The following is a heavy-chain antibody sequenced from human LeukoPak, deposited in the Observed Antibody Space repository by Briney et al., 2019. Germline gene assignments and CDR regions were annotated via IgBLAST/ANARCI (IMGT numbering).Heavy chain of an antibody. D-gene: IGHD5/OR15-5a*01. J-gene: IGHJ5*02. CDR2: INHDGSEK. CDR3: ARVVVSTTNRFDP. V-gene: IGHV3-7*05. Sequence: PGGSLRLSCAASGFLFTSYWISWVRQAPGKGLEWIASINHDGSEKYYVDSVKGRFTISRDNAKNSLYLQMNSLRAEDTAVYHCARVVVSTTNRFDPWGQGTLVTVSS. CDR1: GFLFTSYW.